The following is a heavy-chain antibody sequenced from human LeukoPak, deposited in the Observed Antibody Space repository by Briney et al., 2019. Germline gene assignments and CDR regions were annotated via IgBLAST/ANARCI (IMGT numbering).Heavy chain of an antibody. V-gene: IGHV3-74*01. CDR2: INNDGSST. CDR1: GFIFSDHW. CDR3: VRERNNFWSGHHSIFDS. Sequence: AGGSLRLSCAASGFIFSDHWMHCVRQAPGKGLVWLSRINNDGSSTIYADSVKGRFTFSRDNAENTLFLEMSSLRVEDTAVYYCVRERNNFWSGHHSIFDSWGQGTLVTVSS. J-gene: IGHJ4*02. D-gene: IGHD3-3*01.